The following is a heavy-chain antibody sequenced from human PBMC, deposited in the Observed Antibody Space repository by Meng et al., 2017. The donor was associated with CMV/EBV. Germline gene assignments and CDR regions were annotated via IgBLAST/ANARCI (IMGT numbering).Heavy chain of an antibody. CDR3: ARASFWGCDY. J-gene: IGHJ4*02. Sequence: GESLKISCAASGFTFSDYCMNWVRQAPGKGLEWVSSISSSSTIYYAESVKGRFTISRDNAKNSLYLQMNSLRAEDTAVYYCARASFWGCDYWGQGTLVTVSS. CDR2: ISSSSTI. V-gene: IGHV3-69-1*01. D-gene: IGHD7-27*01. CDR1: GFTFSDYC.